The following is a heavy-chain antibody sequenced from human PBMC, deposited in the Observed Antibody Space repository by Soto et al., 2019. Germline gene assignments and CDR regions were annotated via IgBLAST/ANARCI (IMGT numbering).Heavy chain of an antibody. CDR3: ARHSSSWSHDY. D-gene: IGHD6-13*01. V-gene: IGHV3-21*01. CDR1: GFTFSSYS. CDR2: ISRSSSYM. J-gene: IGHJ4*02. Sequence: EVQLVESGGGLVKPGGSLRLSCAASGFTFSSYSMNWVRQAPGKGLVWVSSISRSSSYMYYADSVKGRFTISRDNAKKKLYLQMHSLRAEDTSVYYCARHSSSWSHDYWGQGTLVTVSS.